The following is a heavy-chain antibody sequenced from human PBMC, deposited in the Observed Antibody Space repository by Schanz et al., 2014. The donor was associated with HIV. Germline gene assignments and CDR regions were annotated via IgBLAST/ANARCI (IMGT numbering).Heavy chain of an antibody. CDR2: IIPFFGRA. CDR1: GGTFRNYA. V-gene: IGHV1-69*01. D-gene: IGHD2-15*01. CDR3: ARDHVEWGIMSGPFDP. J-gene: IGHJ5*02. Sequence: QVLLVQSGAEVKKPGSSVKVSCKASGGTFRNYAMSWVRQAPGQGLEWMGGIIPFFGRADYAQKFHGRVTLTADESTSTAYMELNSLRSEDTAVYYCARDHVEWGIMSGPFDPWGQGTLVTVSS.